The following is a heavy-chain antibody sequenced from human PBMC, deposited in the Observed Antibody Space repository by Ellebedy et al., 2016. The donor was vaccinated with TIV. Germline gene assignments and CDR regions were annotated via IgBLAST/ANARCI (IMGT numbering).Heavy chain of an antibody. CDR3: ARVDRVSHAMDV. Sequence: GESLKISCAASGFTLSNSGMTWVRQAPGKGLEWVSYISISGTTLYYADPVRERFTISRDNAKNSLYLRMNSLRADDTAMYYCARVDRVSHAMDVWGQGTPVTVSS. CDR1: GFTLSNSG. V-gene: IGHV3-48*01. D-gene: IGHD1-14*01. CDR2: ISISGTTL. J-gene: IGHJ6*02.